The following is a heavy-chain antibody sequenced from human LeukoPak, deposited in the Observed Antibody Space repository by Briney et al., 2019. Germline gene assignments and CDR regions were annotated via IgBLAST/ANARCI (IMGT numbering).Heavy chain of an antibody. V-gene: IGHV1-8*01. Sequence: GASVKVSCKASGYTFTSYDINWVRQATGQGLEWMGWMNPNSGNTGYAQKLQGRVTMTRNTSISTAYMELSSLRSEDTAVYYCAKYSVAGEEDYWGQGTLVTVSS. D-gene: IGHD6-19*01. J-gene: IGHJ4*02. CDR3: AKYSVAGEEDY. CDR2: MNPNSGNT. CDR1: GYTFTSYD.